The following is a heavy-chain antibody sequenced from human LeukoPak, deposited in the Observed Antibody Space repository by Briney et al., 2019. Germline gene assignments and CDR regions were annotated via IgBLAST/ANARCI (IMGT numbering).Heavy chain of an antibody. V-gene: IGHV1-69*04. Sequence: SVKVSCKASIGSFSKYAIIWVRQAPGQGREWMGRIIPILNITHYAQKFQGRVTIAADKSTSTAYMELSSLRSEDTAMYYCARDDDRAREIDYWGQGTLVTVSS. D-gene: IGHD3-22*01. CDR1: IGSFSKYA. CDR3: ARDDDRAREIDY. J-gene: IGHJ4*02. CDR2: IIPILNIT.